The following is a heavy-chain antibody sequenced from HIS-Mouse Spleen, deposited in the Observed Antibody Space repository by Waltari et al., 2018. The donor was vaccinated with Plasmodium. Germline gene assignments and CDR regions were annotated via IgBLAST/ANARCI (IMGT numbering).Heavy chain of an antibody. CDR1: GGSISSYY. CDR3: SREPYDILTGYYDAFDI. CDR2: IYYSGST. V-gene: IGHV4-59*01. J-gene: IGHJ3*02. Sequence: QVQLQESGPGLVKPSETLSLTCTVSGGSISSYYWSWIRQPPGKGLELIGYIYYSGSTNYHPSLKSRVTISGDTSKNQFSLKLSSVTAADTAVYYCSREPYDILTGYYDAFDIWGQGTMVTVSS. D-gene: IGHD3-9*01.